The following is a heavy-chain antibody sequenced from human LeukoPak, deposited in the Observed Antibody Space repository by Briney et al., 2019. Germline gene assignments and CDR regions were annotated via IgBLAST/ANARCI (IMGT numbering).Heavy chain of an antibody. CDR1: GGSISSGGYY. V-gene: IGHV4-31*03. D-gene: IGHD6-19*01. Sequence: SETLSLTCTVSGGSISSGGYYWSWIRQHPGKGLEWIGYIYYSGSTYYNPSLKSRVTISVDTSRNQFSLKLSSVTAADTAVYYCARGGAAVAGRGFDYWGQGTLVTVSS. J-gene: IGHJ4*02. CDR2: IYYSGST. CDR3: ARGGAAVAGRGFDY.